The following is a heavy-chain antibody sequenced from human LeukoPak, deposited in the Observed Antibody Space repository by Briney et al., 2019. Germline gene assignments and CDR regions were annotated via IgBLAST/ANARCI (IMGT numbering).Heavy chain of an antibody. CDR1: GFTVSSNY. Sequence: PGGSLRLSCAASGFTVSSNYMSWVRQAPGKGLEWVSVIYSGGSTYYADSVKGRFTISRDNSKNTLYLQMNSLRAEDTAVYYCARGDEYYYDSSGYYSFDYWGQGTLVTVSS. CDR2: IYSGGST. CDR3: ARGDEYYYDSSGYYSFDY. V-gene: IGHV3-53*01. D-gene: IGHD3-22*01. J-gene: IGHJ4*02.